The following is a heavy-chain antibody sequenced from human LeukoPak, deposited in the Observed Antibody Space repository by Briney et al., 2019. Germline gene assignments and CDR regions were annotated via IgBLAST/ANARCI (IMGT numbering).Heavy chain of an antibody. J-gene: IGHJ3*02. V-gene: IGHV3-64*01. Sequence: PGGSLRLSCAASGFTFSNYAMHWVRQAPGKGLEYVSAISSDGGSTYYASSVQDRFTISRDDSKSTLYLQMDSLRSEDMAVYYCATRIVGANLREIGDAFDIWGQGTMVTVSS. CDR1: GFTFSNYA. CDR2: ISSDGGST. D-gene: IGHD1-26*01. CDR3: ATRIVGANLREIGDAFDI.